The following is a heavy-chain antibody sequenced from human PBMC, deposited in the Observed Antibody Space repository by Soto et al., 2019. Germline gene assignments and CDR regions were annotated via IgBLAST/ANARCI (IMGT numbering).Heavy chain of an antibody. D-gene: IGHD2-2*01. Sequence: SETLSLTCTVSGGYSSSYYCSWIRQPPGKGLEWIGHIYYSGSTNYNPSLKSRVTISVDTPKNQFSLKLSSVTAADTAVYYCARSRWFDPWGQGTLVTVSS. V-gene: IGHV4-59*01. CDR2: IYYSGST. J-gene: IGHJ5*02. CDR1: GGYSSSYY. CDR3: ARSRWFDP.